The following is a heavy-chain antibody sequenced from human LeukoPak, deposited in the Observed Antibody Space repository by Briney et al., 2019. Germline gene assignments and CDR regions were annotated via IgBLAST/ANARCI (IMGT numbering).Heavy chain of an antibody. J-gene: IGHJ4*02. CDR1: GDSVSNNSAV. CDR3: ARSQYWRFDD. V-gene: IGHV6-1*01. Sequence: SQTLSLTCAISGDSVSNNSAVWNWIRQSPSRGLEWLGRTYYRSKWYNDYGASVKSRITVNPDTSKNQFSLQLNSVTPEDTAVYYCARSQYWRFDDWGQGTLVTVSS. D-gene: IGHD2-8*02. CDR2: TYYRSKWYN.